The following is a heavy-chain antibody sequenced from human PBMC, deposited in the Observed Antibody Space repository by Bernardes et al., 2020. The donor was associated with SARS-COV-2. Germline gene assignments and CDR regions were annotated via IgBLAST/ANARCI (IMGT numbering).Heavy chain of an antibody. CDR2: ISYDGSNK. Sequence: GGSLRLSCAASGFTFSSYAMHWVRQAPGKGLEWVAVISYDGSNKYYADSVKGRFTISRDNSKNTLYLQMNSLRAEDTAVYYCARGGGVVVVAATFPYGMDVWGQGTTVTVSS. D-gene: IGHD2-15*01. V-gene: IGHV3-30-3*01. J-gene: IGHJ6*02. CDR3: ARGGGVVVVAATFPYGMDV. CDR1: GFTFSSYA.